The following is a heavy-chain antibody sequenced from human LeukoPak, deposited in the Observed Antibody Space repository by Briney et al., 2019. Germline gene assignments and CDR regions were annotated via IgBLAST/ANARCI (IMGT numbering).Heavy chain of an antibody. Sequence: GASVKVSCKASGYTFTGYYMHWVRQAPGQGLEWMGWINPNSGGTNYAEKFQGRVTMTRDTSINTAYTELSRLTSDDTAVYYCASRSGAEYFHHWGQGTLVSVSS. CDR2: INPNSGGT. J-gene: IGHJ1*01. CDR3: ASRSGAEYFHH. V-gene: IGHV1-2*02. CDR1: GYTFTGYY.